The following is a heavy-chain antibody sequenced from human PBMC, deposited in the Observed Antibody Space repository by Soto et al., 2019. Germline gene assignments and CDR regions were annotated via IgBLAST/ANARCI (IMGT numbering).Heavy chain of an antibody. D-gene: IGHD6-6*01. J-gene: IGHJ4*02. CDR2: IYYSGST. V-gene: IGHV4-39*01. Sequence: SETLSLTCSVSGGSISSSSYYWGWIRQPPGKGLEWIGSIYYSGSTYYNPSLKSRVAMSVDTSKNQFSLKLSSVTAADTAVYYCASRRAGDSTFIAARPIDYWGQGTLVTVSS. CDR1: GGSISSSSYY. CDR3: ASRRAGDSTFIAARPIDY.